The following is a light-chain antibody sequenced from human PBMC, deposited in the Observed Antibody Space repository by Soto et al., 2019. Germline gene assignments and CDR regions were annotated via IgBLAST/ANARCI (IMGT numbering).Light chain of an antibody. CDR3: QQSYSTPPWT. V-gene: IGKV1-39*01. Sequence: DIQLTQSPSSLSASVGDKVTITCRASQSIRSYLNWVQQKPGKAPKLLIYDASSLQTGVPSRFSGSGSGTAVSLTISSLQPEDFATYDCQQSYSTPPWTFGHGTKVEIK. J-gene: IGKJ1*01. CDR2: DAS. CDR1: QSIRSY.